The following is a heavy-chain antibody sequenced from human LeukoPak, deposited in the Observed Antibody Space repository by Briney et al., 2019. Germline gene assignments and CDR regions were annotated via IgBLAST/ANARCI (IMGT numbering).Heavy chain of an antibody. Sequence: SETLSLTCNVSGGSISNYFWSWIRQPPGKGLEWIGYISYSGSTNYNPSLKSRVTISVDTSKNQFSLKLSSVTAADTAVYYCARHVVRLGYSYGMDVWGQGTTVTVSS. CDR2: ISYSGST. CDR1: GGSISNYF. J-gene: IGHJ6*02. CDR3: ARHVVRLGYSYGMDV. D-gene: IGHD3-16*01. V-gene: IGHV4-59*01.